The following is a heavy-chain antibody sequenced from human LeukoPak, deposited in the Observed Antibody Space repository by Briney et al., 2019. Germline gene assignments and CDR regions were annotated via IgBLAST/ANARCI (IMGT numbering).Heavy chain of an antibody. D-gene: IGHD6-13*01. J-gene: IGHJ4*02. Sequence: GGSLRLSCAASGFTFSSYAMSWVRQAPGKGLEWVANIKRDGSEKYYVDSVKGRFTISRDNAKNSLYLQMNSLRAEDTAMYYCARDSAGNDYWGQGTLVTVSS. CDR3: ARDSAGNDY. CDR2: IKRDGSEK. CDR1: GFTFSSYA. V-gene: IGHV3-7*01.